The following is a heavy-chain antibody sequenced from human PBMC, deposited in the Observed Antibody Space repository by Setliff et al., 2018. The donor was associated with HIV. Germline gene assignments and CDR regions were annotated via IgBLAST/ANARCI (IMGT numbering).Heavy chain of an antibody. CDR3: ARRDRSGFYYWYFDL. CDR2: SDYNGRT. D-gene: IGHD3-22*01. Sequence: PSETLSLTCSVSGVSIVSGGYYWSWIRQQPGKGLEWVGYSDYNGRTYYNPSLKSRVTISVDTSKNQFSLKLSSVTAADTAVYYCARRDRSGFYYWYFDLWGRGTLVTVSS. V-gene: IGHV4-31*03. J-gene: IGHJ2*01. CDR1: GVSIVSGGYY.